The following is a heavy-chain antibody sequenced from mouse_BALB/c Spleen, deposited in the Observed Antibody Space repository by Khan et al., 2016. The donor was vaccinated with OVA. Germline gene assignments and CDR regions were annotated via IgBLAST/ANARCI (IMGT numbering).Heavy chain of an antibody. CDR2: IWGDGNT. J-gene: IGHJ4*01. D-gene: IGHD2-1*01. Sequence: QVQLKESGPGLVAPSQSLSITCTVSGFSLTSYGVSWVRQPPGKGLEWLGVIWGDGNTNYHSTLISRLSISKDDSKSQVFLKLNSLQTDDTATYXCVKQNHGTLYAVDYWGQGTSVTVSS. CDR3: VKQNHGTLYAVDY. CDR1: GFSLTSYG. V-gene: IGHV2-3*01.